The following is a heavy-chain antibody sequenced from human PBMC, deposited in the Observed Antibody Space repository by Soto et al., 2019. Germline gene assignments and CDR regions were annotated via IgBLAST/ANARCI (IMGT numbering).Heavy chain of an antibody. CDR2: ISHDGSNK. Sequence: QVQLVESGGGVVQPGRSLRLSCAASGFPFTAYGMHWVGEGPDKGLEWVALISHDGSNKFYADSVKGRFTISRDNSKNTLYLQLNSLTPEDTSLYYCVGGQYYFDYRGQGTLVVVSS. V-gene: IGHV3-30*03. D-gene: IGHD3-10*01. CDR1: GFPFTAYG. CDR3: VGGQYYFDY. J-gene: IGHJ4*02.